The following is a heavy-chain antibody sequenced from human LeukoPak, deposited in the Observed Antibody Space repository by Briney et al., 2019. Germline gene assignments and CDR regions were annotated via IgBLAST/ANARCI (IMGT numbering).Heavy chain of an antibody. V-gene: IGHV4-59*08. CDR1: DDSTISTL. CDR3: VCAILTVSFLDTDV. J-gene: IGHJ6*04. Sequence: PSETLSLTCGEPDDSTISTLWWPVWQPPGKGLEWIGYIYYDGSTNYNPSLSSRVTISLDMSKSQFSLKVTSLTAADTAVYYCVCAILTVSFLDTDVWGKGTTVTVSS. D-gene: IGHD1-20*01. CDR2: IYYDGST.